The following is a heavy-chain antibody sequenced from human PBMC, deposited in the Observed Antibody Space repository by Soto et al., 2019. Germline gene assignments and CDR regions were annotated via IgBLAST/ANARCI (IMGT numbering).Heavy chain of an antibody. CDR2: ISGSGGST. CDR1: GFTFSSYA. CDR3: AKEVHYDFWSGYYNMGGLYFDY. Sequence: PGGSLRLSCAASGFTFSSYAMSWVRQAPGKGLEWVSAISGSGGSTYYADSVKGRFTISRDNSKNTLYLQMNSLRAEDTAVYYCAKEVHYDFWSGYYNMGGLYFDYWGQGTLVTVSS. D-gene: IGHD3-3*01. V-gene: IGHV3-23*01. J-gene: IGHJ4*02.